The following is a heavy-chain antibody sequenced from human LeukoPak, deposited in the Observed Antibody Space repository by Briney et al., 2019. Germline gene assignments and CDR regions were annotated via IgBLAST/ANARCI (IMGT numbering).Heavy chain of an antibody. Sequence: SETLSLTCAVYGGSFSGYYWSWIRQPPGKGLEWIGEINHSGSTNYNPSLKSRVTISVDTSKNQFSLKLISVTAADTAVYYCASRGISVVVPAASGRRNWFDPWGQGTLVTVSS. J-gene: IGHJ5*02. CDR2: INHSGST. CDR3: ASRGISVVVPAASGRRNWFDP. V-gene: IGHV4-34*01. D-gene: IGHD2-2*01. CDR1: GGSFSGYY.